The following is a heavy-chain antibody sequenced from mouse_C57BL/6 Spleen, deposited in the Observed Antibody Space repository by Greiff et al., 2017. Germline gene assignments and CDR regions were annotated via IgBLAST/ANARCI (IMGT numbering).Heavy chain of an antibody. Sequence: QVQLQQPGAELVRPGSSVQLSCKASGYTFTSYWIHWVKQRPIHGLERIGNIDPSDSETHYTQKFKDKATLTVDTSSSTAYMQLSSLTSEDSAVYYCARDQGFAYWGQGTLVTVSA. V-gene: IGHV1-52*01. J-gene: IGHJ3*01. CDR1: GYTFTSYW. CDR3: ARDQGFAY. CDR2: IDPSDSET.